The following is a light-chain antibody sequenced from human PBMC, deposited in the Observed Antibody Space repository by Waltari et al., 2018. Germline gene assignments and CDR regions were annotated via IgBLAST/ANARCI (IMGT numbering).Light chain of an antibody. V-gene: IGKV1-5*03. J-gene: IGKJ4*01. CDR3: QQYNSYPLT. CDR2: KAS. Sequence: DIQMTQSPPTLSASVGDRVTIACRASQSIDIWLSWYQQKPGKAPKVLIYKASSLESGVPSRFCGSGSGTEFTLTISSLQPDDFATYYCQQYNSYPLTFGGGTKVEIK. CDR1: QSIDIW.